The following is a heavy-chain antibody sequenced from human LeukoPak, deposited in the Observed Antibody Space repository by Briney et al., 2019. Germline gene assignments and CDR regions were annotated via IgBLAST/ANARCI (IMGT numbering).Heavy chain of an antibody. V-gene: IGHV4-59*08. CDR2: ISDIGSI. CDR1: GGSISSYY. J-gene: IGHJ4*02. D-gene: IGHD2/OR15-2a*01. Sequence: SQTLSLTCAVSGGSISSYYWSWIRQPPGKGLEWIAYISDIGSINYNPSLKSRVTISLDTSKNQFSLKLSSVTAADTAVYYCAGHHPRNTVDFWGQGTLVTVSS. CDR3: AGHHPRNTVDF.